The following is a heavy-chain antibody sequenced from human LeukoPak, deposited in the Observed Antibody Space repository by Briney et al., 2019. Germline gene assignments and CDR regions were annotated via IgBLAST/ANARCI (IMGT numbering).Heavy chain of an antibody. CDR2: IKQDGSEK. J-gene: IGHJ4*02. CDR3: TRSYDY. Sequence: GGSLRLSCAVSGFTFSSYWMAWVRQAPGKGLEWVATIKQDGSEKYYVDSVKGRFTISGDNAKNSLYLQMNSLRAEDTAVYYCTRSYDYWGQGTLVTVSS. V-gene: IGHV3-7*01. CDR1: GFTFSSYW.